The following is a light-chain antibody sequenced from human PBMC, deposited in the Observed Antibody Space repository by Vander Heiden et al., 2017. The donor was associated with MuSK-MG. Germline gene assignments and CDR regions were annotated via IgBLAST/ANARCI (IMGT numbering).Light chain of an antibody. J-gene: IGKJ4*01. CDR3: QQHSNWAPLT. CDR2: DAS. Sequence: EIVLTQSPATLSLSPGERATLSCRASQSVSSYLAWYQQKPGQAPRLLIYDASNRATGIPARFSGSRCGRGFTLTISSREPVDFAVYYFQQHSNWAPLTFGGGTKVXIK. CDR1: QSVSSY. V-gene: IGKV3-11*02.